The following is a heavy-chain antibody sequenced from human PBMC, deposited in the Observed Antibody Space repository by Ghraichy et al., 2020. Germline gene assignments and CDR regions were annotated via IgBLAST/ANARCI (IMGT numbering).Heavy chain of an antibody. CDR3: AKERDSSGYYSFRGDYYGMDV. CDR2: TSYDGSNK. CDR1: GFTFRSYG. J-gene: IGHJ6*02. V-gene: IGHV3-30*18. D-gene: IGHD3-22*01. Sequence: GSLRLSCEASGFTFRSYGMHWVRQAPGKGLEWVAVTSYDGSNKDYGDSVKGRFTISRDNSKNTVYLQMNSLRAEDTAVYYCAKERDSSGYYSFRGDYYGMDVWGQGTTVTVSS.